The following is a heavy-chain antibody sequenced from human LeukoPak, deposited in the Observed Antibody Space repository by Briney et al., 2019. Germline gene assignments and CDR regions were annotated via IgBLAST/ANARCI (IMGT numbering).Heavy chain of an antibody. D-gene: IGHD2-2*01. Sequence: PSETLSLTCTVSGGSISSYYWSWIRQPPGKGLEWVGYIYYSGSTNYNPSLKSRVTISVDTSKNQFSLKLSSVTAADTAVYYCARASAARSWFDPWGQGTLVTVSS. CDR3: ARASAARSWFDP. CDR1: GGSISSYY. J-gene: IGHJ5*02. CDR2: IYYSGST. V-gene: IGHV4-59*01.